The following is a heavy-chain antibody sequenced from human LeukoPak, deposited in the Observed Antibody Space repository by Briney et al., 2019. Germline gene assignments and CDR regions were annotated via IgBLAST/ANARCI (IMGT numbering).Heavy chain of an antibody. CDR1: GFNFDTFG. J-gene: IGHJ4*02. Sequence: GASVNISCKASGFNFDTFGITWLRQAPGHGLEWMGFFSAYTGDTNYAPRLQGRVTMTRDTSTNTAFLHLRSLRPDDTAVYYCARDIPEISAWYFWGQGTLITVSS. V-gene: IGHV1-18*01. D-gene: IGHD6-13*01. CDR3: ARDIPEISAWYF. CDR2: FSAYTGDT.